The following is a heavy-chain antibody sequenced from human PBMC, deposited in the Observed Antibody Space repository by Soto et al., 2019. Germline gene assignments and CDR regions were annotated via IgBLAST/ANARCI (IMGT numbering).Heavy chain of an antibody. Sequence: PGGSLRLSCAASGFTFSSYWMHWVRQAPGKGLVWVSRINSDGSSTSYADSVKGRFTISRDNAKNTLYLQMNSLRAEDTAVYYCARAETMVRGVLYYYGMDVWGQGTTVTVSS. CDR1: GFTFSSYW. V-gene: IGHV3-74*01. CDR3: ARAETMVRGVLYYYGMDV. J-gene: IGHJ6*02. CDR2: INSDGSST. D-gene: IGHD3-10*01.